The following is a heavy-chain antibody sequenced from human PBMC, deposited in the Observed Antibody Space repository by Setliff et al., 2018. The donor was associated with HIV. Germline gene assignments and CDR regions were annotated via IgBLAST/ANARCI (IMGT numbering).Heavy chain of an antibody. CDR2: VHYSGSL. CDR1: GDSISSRDHY. V-gene: IGHV4-31*02. J-gene: IGHJ4*02. CDR3: ARAIRRAPPSDYLPGDCFDS. Sequence: SETLSLTCAVSGDSISSRDHYWGFIRQHPGRGLEWIGYVHYSGSLYHNPSLNNRITISVDSSKNQFSLRLTSVTAADTAVYYCARAIRRAPPSDYLPGDCFDSWGQGTLVTVS. D-gene: IGHD4-17*01.